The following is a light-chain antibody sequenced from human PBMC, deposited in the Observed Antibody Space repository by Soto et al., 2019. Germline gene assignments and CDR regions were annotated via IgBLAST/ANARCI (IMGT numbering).Light chain of an antibody. CDR1: QDIRGA. CDR2: DVS. CDR3: QQFNTYPTT. J-gene: IGKJ5*01. Sequence: AIQLTQSPTSLSASVGDKVTITCRASQDIRGALAWYQQKLGIPLKLLIFDVSSLQSGVPSRFSGSGSGTDFTLTISSLQPEDFATYYCQQFNTYPTTFGQGTRLEIK. V-gene: IGKV1-13*02.